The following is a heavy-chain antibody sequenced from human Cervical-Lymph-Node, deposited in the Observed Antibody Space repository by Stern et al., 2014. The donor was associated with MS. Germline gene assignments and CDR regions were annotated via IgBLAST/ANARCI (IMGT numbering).Heavy chain of an antibody. V-gene: IGHV3-33*01. D-gene: IGHD6-13*01. CDR1: GFSFSRYA. CDR3: ASAYSSSHYYFDY. J-gene: IGHJ4*02. Sequence: QVQLVESGGGVVQPGRSLRLSCAASGFSFSRYAMHWVRQAPGKGLEWVALIWYDGSNPYYADSVTGQFTISRDNFKNTLYLQMNSLRAEDTAVYYCASAYSSSHYYFDYWGQGTLVTVSS. CDR2: IWYDGSNP.